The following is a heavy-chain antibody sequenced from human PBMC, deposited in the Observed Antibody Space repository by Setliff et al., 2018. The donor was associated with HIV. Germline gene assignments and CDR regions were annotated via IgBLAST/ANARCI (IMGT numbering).Heavy chain of an antibody. Sequence: SETLSLTCTVSGDSVSSASYYWSWIRQPPGKGLEWIGYIYYSGTTKYNPSLKSRVTISVDTSKNQFSLKLRSVTAADTATYYCARDTGVNVAPDGRGYHTFDFWGRGTMVTVSS. J-gene: IGHJ3*01. D-gene: IGHD2-8*02. CDR2: IYYSGTT. V-gene: IGHV4-61*01. CDR3: ARDTGVNVAPDGRGYHTFDF. CDR1: GDSVSSASYY.